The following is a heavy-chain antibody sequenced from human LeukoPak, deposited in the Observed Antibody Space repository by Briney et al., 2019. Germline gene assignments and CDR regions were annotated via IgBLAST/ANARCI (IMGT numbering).Heavy chain of an antibody. CDR1: GFTFGSYA. CDR3: AKDYSNYAYYYYMDV. V-gene: IGHV3-23*01. Sequence: GGSLRLSCAASGFTFGSYAMSWVRQAPGKGLEWVSGISGSGVRTYYADSVKGRFTISRDNSKNTLYLQMNSLRAEDTAVYYCAKDYSNYAYYYYMDVWGKGTTVTVSS. CDR2: ISGSGVRT. J-gene: IGHJ6*03. D-gene: IGHD4-11*01.